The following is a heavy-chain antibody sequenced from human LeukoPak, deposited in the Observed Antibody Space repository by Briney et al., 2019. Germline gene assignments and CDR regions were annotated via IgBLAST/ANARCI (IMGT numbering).Heavy chain of an antibody. D-gene: IGHD3-10*01. CDR2: IRYDGSNE. V-gene: IGHV3-30*02. CDR1: GFTFSSYG. CDR3: TSSITLVRGVVD. J-gene: IGHJ4*02. Sequence: GGSLRLPCAASGFTFSSYGLHWVRQAPGKGLEWVAFIRYDGSNEYYPDSVKGRFTISRDNSKNTLYLQMNSLRAEDTAVYYCTSSITLVRGVVDWGQGTLVTVSS.